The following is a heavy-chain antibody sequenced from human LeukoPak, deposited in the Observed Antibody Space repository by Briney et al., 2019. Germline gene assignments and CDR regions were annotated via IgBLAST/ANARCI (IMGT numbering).Heavy chain of an antibody. V-gene: IGHV2-5*02. D-gene: IGHD3-22*01. J-gene: IGHJ4*02. CDR1: GFSLSTSGVG. CDR3: AHLPVDYYDSSGYYSCFDY. Sequence: SGPTLVKPTQTLTLTCTFSGFSLSTSGVGVGWVRQPPGKALEWLALRYWDDDKRYSPSLKSRLTITKDTSKNQVVLTMTNMDPVDTATYYCAHLPVDYYDSSGYYSCFDYWGQGTLVTVSS. CDR2: RYWDDDK.